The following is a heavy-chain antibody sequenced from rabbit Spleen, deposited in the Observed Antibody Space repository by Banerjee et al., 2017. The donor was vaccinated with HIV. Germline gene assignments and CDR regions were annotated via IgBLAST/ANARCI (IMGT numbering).Heavy chain of an antibody. J-gene: IGHJ3*01. V-gene: IGHV1S40*01. CDR1: GFSFSSNYY. D-gene: IGHD7-1*01. CDR3: ASDYSAVYYAMDL. CDR2: IYGGSSGNT. Sequence: QSLEESGGDLVTPGASLTLTCTASGFSFSSNYYMCWVRQAPGKRPEWIACIYGGSSGNTYYASWAKGRFTISKSTSLNTVTLQMTSLTAADTATYFCASDYSAVYYAMDLWGQGTLVTVS.